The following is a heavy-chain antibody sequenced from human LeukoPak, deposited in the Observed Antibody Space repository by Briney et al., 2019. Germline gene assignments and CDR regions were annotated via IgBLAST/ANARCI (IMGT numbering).Heavy chain of an antibody. CDR2: ISNSDGST. Sequence: WGSLRLSCAASGFTFSSYAMSWVRQAPGKGLECVSTISNSDGSTYYADSVKGRFTISRDNSENTLYLQMNSLRAEDTAVYYCAKAPGYLLWGQGTLVTVSS. CDR1: GFTFSSYA. CDR3: AKAPGYLL. D-gene: IGHD5-18*01. V-gene: IGHV3-23*01. J-gene: IGHJ4*02.